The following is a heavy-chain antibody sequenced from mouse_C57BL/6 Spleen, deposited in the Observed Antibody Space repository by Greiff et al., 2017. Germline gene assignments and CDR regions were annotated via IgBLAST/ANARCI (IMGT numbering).Heavy chain of an antibody. CDR1: GYTFTSYT. J-gene: IGHJ4*01. CDR2: INPSSGYT. D-gene: IGHD2-10*02. V-gene: IGHV1-4*01. Sequence: VQVVESGAELARPGASVKMSCKASGYTFTSYTMHWVKQRPGQGLEWIGYINPSSGYTKYNQKFKDKATLTADKSSSTAYMQLSSLTSEDSAVYYCARRYGYAMDYWGQGTSVTVSS. CDR3: ARRYGYAMDY.